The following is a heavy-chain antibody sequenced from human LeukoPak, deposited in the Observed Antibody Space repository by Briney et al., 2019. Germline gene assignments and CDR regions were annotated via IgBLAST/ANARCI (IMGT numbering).Heavy chain of an antibody. J-gene: IGHJ4*02. CDR3: ARDGIVGVTVFDY. Sequence: GGSLRLSCAASGFTFNGYWMSWVRQAPGKGLECVANIKQDGSEKYYVESAKGRFTISRDNAKTSVYLQMNSLRAEDTAVYYCARDGIVGVTVFDYWGQGTLVTVSS. CDR2: IKQDGSEK. D-gene: IGHD1-26*01. V-gene: IGHV3-7*01. CDR1: GFTFNGYW.